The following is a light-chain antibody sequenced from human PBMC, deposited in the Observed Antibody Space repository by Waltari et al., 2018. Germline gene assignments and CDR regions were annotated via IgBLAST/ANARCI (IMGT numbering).Light chain of an antibody. J-gene: IGKJ4*01. CDR3: QQYIDWPLT. CDR2: RAS. Sequence: EIVMTQSPATLSVSPGERVTLSCRASQSVISSLAWYQQKPGQAPKVLIYRASTRATGNPARFSGSWSGTEFTLTISSLQFEDFAVYYCQQYIDWPLTFGGGTKVEIK. V-gene: IGKV3-15*01. CDR1: QSVISS.